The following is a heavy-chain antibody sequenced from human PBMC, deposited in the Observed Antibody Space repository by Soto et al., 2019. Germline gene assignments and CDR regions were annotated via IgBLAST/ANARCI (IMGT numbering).Heavy chain of an antibody. CDR2: IYSSGST. J-gene: IGHJ4*02. CDR1: GGSIRNYY. V-gene: IGHV4-59*01. CDR3: ARFNQFDY. Sequence: PSETLSLTCTVSGGSIRNYYWGWIRQPLGERLEWIGNIYSSGSTDYNPSLKSRATISVDTSKNQFSLILNSVTAADKAMYYCARFNQFDYWGQGTLVTVSS.